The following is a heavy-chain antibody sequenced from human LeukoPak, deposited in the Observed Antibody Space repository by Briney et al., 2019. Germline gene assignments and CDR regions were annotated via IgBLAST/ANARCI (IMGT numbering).Heavy chain of an antibody. J-gene: IGHJ4*02. CDR3: ARVPVYSGTYFDY. CDR1: GGSISSGDYY. Sequence: SETLSLTCTVSGGSISSGDYYWSWLRQPPGKGLEWIGYIYYSGSTYFNPSLKSRVTISVETSKNQFSLKLSSVTAADTAVYYCARVPVYSGTYFDYWGQGTLVTVPS. CDR2: IYYSGST. V-gene: IGHV4-30-4*01. D-gene: IGHD1-26*01.